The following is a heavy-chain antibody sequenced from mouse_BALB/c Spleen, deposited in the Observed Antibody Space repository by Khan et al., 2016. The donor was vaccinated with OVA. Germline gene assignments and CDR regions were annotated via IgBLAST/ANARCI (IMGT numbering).Heavy chain of an antibody. CDR2: INPNNGGT. V-gene: IGHV1S81*02. CDR1: GYTFTSFY. Sequence: QVQLQQSGAELVKPGASVKLSCKASGYTFTSFYIYWVKQRPGQGLEWIGEINPNNGGTNVNEKFKSKATLTADKSSSTAYLELSSLTSEDSAVFYCTRGWYDSPFTYWGQGTLVTVSA. J-gene: IGHJ3*01. CDR3: TRGWYDSPFTY. D-gene: IGHD2-1*01.